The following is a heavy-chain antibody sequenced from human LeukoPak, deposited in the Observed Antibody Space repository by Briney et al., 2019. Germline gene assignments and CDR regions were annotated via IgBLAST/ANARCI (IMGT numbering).Heavy chain of an antibody. CDR2: ISSSSSYI. Sequence: GGSLRLSCAASGFTFSNYSMNWVRQAPGKGLEWVSSISSSSSYIYYADSVKGRFTISRDNAKNSLYLQMNSLRAEDTAVYYCARGGYYYDSSGYYHPAMGFDYWGQGTLVTVSS. J-gene: IGHJ4*02. CDR3: ARGGYYYDSSGYYHPAMGFDY. D-gene: IGHD3-22*01. CDR1: GFTFSNYS. V-gene: IGHV3-21*01.